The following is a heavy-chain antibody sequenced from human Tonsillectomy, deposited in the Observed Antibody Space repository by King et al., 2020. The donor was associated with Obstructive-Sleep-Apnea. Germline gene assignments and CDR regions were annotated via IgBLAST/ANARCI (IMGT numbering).Heavy chain of an antibody. Sequence: VQLVESGSELKKPGASVKISCKASGYTFSTYAINWVRQAPGQGLEWMGWINTDTGDPTYAQGFTGRFVFSLDTSVSTTYLQINSLKPEDTAMYYCARDLGTTVTTSYWGQGTLLTVSS. CDR1: GYTFSTYA. V-gene: IGHV7-4-1*02. D-gene: IGHD4-17*01. CDR2: INTDTGDP. CDR3: ARDLGTTVTTSY. J-gene: IGHJ4*02.